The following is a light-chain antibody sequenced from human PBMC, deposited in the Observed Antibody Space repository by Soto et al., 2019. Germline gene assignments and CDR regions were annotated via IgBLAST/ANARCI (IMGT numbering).Light chain of an antibody. CDR1: QSVSSNY. V-gene: IGKV3-20*01. CDR3: QQYISSPRT. CDR2: GAS. Sequence: EIVLTQSPGTLSLSPGERATLSCRASQSVSSNYLAWCQQKPGQAPRLLIYGASSRATGIPDRFSGSGSGTDFTLTISRLEPEDFAVYYCQQYISSPRTFGQGTKVDIK. J-gene: IGKJ1*01.